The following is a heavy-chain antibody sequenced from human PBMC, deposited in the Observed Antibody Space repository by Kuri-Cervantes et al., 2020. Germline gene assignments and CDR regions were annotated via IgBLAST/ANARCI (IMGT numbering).Heavy chain of an antibody. CDR3: ARGLTNWFDP. CDR1: GGSISSGGYS. CDR2: IYHSGST. D-gene: IGHD3-22*01. Sequence: SETLSLTCAVSGGSISSGGYSWSWIRQPPGKGLEWIGYIYHSGSTYYNPSLKSRVTISVDTSKNQFSLKLSSVTAADTAVYYCARGLTNWFDPWGQGTLVTVSS. V-gene: IGHV4-30-2*05. J-gene: IGHJ5*02.